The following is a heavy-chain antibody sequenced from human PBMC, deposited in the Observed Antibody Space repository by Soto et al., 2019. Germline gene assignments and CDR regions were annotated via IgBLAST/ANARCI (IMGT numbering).Heavy chain of an antibody. J-gene: IGHJ4*02. CDR1: GGSISSYY. V-gene: IGHV4-59*08. Sequence: SETLSLTCTVPGGSISSYYWSWIRQRPGKGLEWIGYIYYSGSTNDNPSLKSRVTISVDTSKNQFSLKLISVTSAYTAVYHCASHGLYYILTGYPPPDFDYWGQGPLVTVS. CDR3: ASHGLYYILTGYPPPDFDY. CDR2: IYYSGST. D-gene: IGHD3-9*01.